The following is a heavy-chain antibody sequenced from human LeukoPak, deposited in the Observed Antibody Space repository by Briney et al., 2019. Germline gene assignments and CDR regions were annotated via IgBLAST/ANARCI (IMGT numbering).Heavy chain of an antibody. CDR1: GFTFSSYA. D-gene: IGHD5-18*01. V-gene: IGHV3-23*01. Sequence: PGGSLRLSCAASGFTFSSYAMSWVRQAPGKGLEWVSAISGSGGSTYYADSVKGRFTISRDNSKNTLYLQMNSLRAEDTAVYYCAKDFNSGYSYGSDDYWGQGTLVTVSS. CDR2: ISGSGGST. CDR3: AKDFNSGYSYGSDDY. J-gene: IGHJ4*02.